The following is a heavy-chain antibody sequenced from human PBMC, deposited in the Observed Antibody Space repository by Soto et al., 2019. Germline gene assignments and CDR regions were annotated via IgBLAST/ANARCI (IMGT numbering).Heavy chain of an antibody. J-gene: IGHJ3*02. CDR2: IYYSGNT. D-gene: IGHD3-3*01. Sequence: QVQLQESGPGLVKPSQTLSLTCTVSGGSISSGGYYWGWMRQHPGKGLEWIGYIYYSGNTYYNPSLQVRVTISLVASENQISLKLTSVTAPDTAVYYYARTATVFGVGDAFNIWGQGTMVAASS. V-gene: IGHV4-31*03. CDR1: GGSISSGGYY. CDR3: ARTATVFGVGDAFNI.